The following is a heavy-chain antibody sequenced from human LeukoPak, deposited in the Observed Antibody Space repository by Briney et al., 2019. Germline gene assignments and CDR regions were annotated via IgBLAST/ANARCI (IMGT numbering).Heavy chain of an antibody. J-gene: IGHJ4*02. CDR3: AREKSAGDTAMVHFDY. V-gene: IGHV3-48*04. CDR2: ISSSGSIK. CDR1: GFTFANAW. D-gene: IGHD5-18*01. Sequence: PGGSLRLSCAASGFTFANAWMNWVRQAPGKGLEWVSYISSSGSIKYYADSVKGRFTISRDNAKNSLYLQMNSLRAEDTAVYYCAREKSAGDTAMVHFDYWGQGTLVTVSS.